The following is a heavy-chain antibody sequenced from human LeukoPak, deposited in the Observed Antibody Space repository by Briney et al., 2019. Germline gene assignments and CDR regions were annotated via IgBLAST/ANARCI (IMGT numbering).Heavy chain of an antibody. V-gene: IGHV3-30*04. CDR1: GFTFSSYA. Sequence: GGSLRLSCAASGFTFSSYAMHWVRQAPGKGLEWVAVISYDGSNKYYADSVKGRFTTSRDNSKNTLYLQMNSLRAEDTAVYYCARGWYGMDVWGQGTTVTVSS. CDR2: ISYDGSNK. J-gene: IGHJ6*02. CDR3: ARGWYGMDV. D-gene: IGHD2-15*01.